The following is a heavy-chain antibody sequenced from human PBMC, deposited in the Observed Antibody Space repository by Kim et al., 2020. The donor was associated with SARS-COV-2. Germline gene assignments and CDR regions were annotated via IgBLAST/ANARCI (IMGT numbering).Heavy chain of an antibody. CDR1: GYTFTSYA. CDR2: INTNTGNP. CDR3: ARDVPLYSSSSDWFDP. J-gene: IGHJ5*02. V-gene: IGHV7-4-1*02. D-gene: IGHD6-13*01. Sequence: ASVKVSCKASGYTFTSYAMNWVRQAPGQGLEWMGWINTNTGNPTYAQGFTGRFVSSLDTSVSTAYLQISSLKAEDTAVYYCARDVPLYSSSSDWFDPWGQGTLVTVSS.